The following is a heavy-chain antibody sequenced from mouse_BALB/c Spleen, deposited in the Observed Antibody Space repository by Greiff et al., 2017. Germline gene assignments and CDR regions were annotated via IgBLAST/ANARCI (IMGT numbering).Heavy chain of an antibody. J-gene: IGHJ3*01. V-gene: IGHV5-17*02. D-gene: IGHD2-4*01. CDR2: ISSGSSTI. Sequence: EVKVVESGGGLVQPGGSRKLSCAASGFTFSSFGMHWVRQAPEKGLEWVAYISSGSSTIYYADTVKGRFTISRDNPKNTLFLQMTSLRSEDTAMYYCARSGGSTMITTEFAYWGQGTLVTVSA. CDR3: ARSGGSTMITTEFAY. CDR1: GFTFSSFG.